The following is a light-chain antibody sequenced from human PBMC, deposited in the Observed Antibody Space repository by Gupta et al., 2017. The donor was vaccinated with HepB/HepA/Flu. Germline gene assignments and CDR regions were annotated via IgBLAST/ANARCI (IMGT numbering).Light chain of an antibody. Sequence: SVLTQPPSASGTPGQRVTISCSGSSSNIGSNNVNWYQQLPGTAPNLLIYSNNQRPSGVPDRFSGSKSGTSASLAISGLQSEDEADYYCAAWDDSLNGPVFGGGTKLTVL. CDR1: SSNIGSNN. V-gene: IGLV1-44*01. CDR3: AAWDDSLNGPV. J-gene: IGLJ3*02. CDR2: SNN.